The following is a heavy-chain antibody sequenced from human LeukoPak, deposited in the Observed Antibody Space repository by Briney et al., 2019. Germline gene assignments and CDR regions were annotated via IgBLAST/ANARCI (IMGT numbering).Heavy chain of an antibody. V-gene: IGHV4-34*01. J-gene: IGHJ5*02. Sequence: SETLSLTCTVSGASISGDSISNYYWSWIRQPPGKGLEWIGEINHSGSTNYNPSLKSRVTISVDTSKNQFSLKLSSVTAADTAVYYCAARGRRRRYNWFDPWGQGTLVTVSS. D-gene: IGHD6-25*01. CDR1: GASISGDSISNYY. CDR2: INHSGST. CDR3: AARGRRRRYNWFDP.